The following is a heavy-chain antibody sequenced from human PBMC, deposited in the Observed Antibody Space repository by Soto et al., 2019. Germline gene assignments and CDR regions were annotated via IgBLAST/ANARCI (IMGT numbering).Heavy chain of an antibody. D-gene: IGHD2-2*01. CDR1: GFTFSSYA. V-gene: IGHV3-23*01. CDR2: ISGSGGST. CDR3: AKFAGGTYQLLSMSRNWFDP. Sequence: GGSLRLSCAASGFTFSSYAMSWVRQAPGKGLEWVSAISGSGGSTYYADSVKGRFTISRDNSKNTLYLQMNSLRAEDTAVYYCAKFAGGTYQLLSMSRNWFDPWGQGTLVTVSS. J-gene: IGHJ5*02.